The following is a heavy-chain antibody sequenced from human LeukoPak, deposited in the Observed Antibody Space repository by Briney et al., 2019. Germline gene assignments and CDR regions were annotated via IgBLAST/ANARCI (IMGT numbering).Heavy chain of an antibody. V-gene: IGHV3-23*01. Sequence: PGGSLRLSCAASGFTFSSYAISWVRQAPGKGLEGVSVISDSGGSTNYADSVKGRFTISRDNSKNTLYLQMNSLRAEDTAVYYCAKNNYDFWSAYGYWGQGTLVTVSS. D-gene: IGHD3-3*01. CDR2: ISDSGGST. CDR3: AKNNYDFWSAYGY. J-gene: IGHJ4*02. CDR1: GFTFSSYA.